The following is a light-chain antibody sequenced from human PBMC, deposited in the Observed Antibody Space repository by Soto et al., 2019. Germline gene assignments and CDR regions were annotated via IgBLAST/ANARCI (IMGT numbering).Light chain of an antibody. CDR2: DAS. V-gene: IGKV1-5*01. CDR3: QQYYSYPVT. Sequence: DVQMTQSPSTLSASVGDRVTITCRTSQGISNWLAWYQQKPGKAPKLLTYDASSLQSGVPSRFSGSGSGTEFTLTIGSLQPDDFATYYCQQYYSYPVTFGQGTKVDIK. CDR1: QGISNW. J-gene: IGKJ1*01.